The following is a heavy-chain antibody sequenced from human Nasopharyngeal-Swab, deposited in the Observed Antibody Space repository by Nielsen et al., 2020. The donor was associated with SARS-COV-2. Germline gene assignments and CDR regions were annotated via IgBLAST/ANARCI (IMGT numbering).Heavy chain of an antibody. D-gene: IGHD3-10*01. CDR2: INHSGST. Sequence: SETLSLTCAVSGGSISSSNWWSWVRQPPGKGLEWIGEINHSGSTNYNPSLKSRVTISVDTSKNQFSLKLRSVTAADTAVYYCARDITQLLWFGESRAFDIWGQGTMVTVCS. CDR1: GGSISSSNW. CDR3: ARDITQLLWFGESRAFDI. J-gene: IGHJ3*02. V-gene: IGHV4-4*02.